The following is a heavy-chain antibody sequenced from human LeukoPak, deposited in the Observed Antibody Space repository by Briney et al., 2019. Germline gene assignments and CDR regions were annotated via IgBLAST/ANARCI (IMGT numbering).Heavy chain of an antibody. D-gene: IGHD2-15*01. J-gene: IGHJ5*02. CDR3: ARDVGFCSGGSCYPYNWFDP. CDR2: IYYSGNT. V-gene: IGHV4-31*03. CDR1: GGSITNDNYL. Sequence: PSETLSLTCTVSGGSITNDNYLWSWIRQHPGKGLEWIGYIYYSGNTYYNPSLKSRVTMSVDTSKNQFSLKLSSMTAADTAVYRCARDVGFCSGGSCYPYNWFDPWGQGTLVTVSS.